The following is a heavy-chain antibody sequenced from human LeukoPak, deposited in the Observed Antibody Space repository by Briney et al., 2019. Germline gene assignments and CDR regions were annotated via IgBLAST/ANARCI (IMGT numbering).Heavy chain of an antibody. CDR1: GYTFTNYD. CDR2: MNPNSGDT. CDR3: ARTLSGFNYYYYYMDV. V-gene: IGHV1-8*03. D-gene: IGHD2/OR15-2a*01. Sequence: ASVKVSCKASGYTFTNYDINWVRQATGQGLEWMGWMNPNSGDTAYAQRFQGRVTITRNTSISTAYMELSSLRSEDTAVYYCARTLSGFNYYYYYMDVWGKGTTVTVSS. J-gene: IGHJ6*03.